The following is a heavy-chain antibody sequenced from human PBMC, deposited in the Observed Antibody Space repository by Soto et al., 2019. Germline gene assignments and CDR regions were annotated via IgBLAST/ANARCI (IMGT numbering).Heavy chain of an antibody. D-gene: IGHD3-3*01. J-gene: IGHJ4*02. CDR2: ISYDGSNK. V-gene: IGHV3-30*18. CDR1: GFTFSSYG. Sequence: QVQLVESGGGVVQPGRSLRLSCAASGFTFSSYGMHWVRQAPGKGLEWVAVISYDGSNKYYADSVKGRFTISRDNSKNTLYLQMNSLRAEDTAVYYCAKDGTIFGVVPIDPDFDYWGQGTLVTVSS. CDR3: AKDGTIFGVVPIDPDFDY.